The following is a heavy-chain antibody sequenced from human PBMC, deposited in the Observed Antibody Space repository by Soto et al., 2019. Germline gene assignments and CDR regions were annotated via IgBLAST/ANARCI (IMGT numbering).Heavy chain of an antibody. D-gene: IGHD3-10*01. J-gene: IGHJ4*01. CDR3: AHTGSGSRAIAY. CDR1: GFSLSTSGVG. Sequence: QITLKESGPPLVKPTQTLTLTCTFSGFSLSTSGVGVGWIRQPPGKALEWLAVIYWDDSKTYSPSLKSRLTTXKXXSRDQVVLTMTTMDPVDTATYYCAHTGSGSRAIAYWGHGALVTVSS. CDR2: IYWDDSK. V-gene: IGHV2-5*02.